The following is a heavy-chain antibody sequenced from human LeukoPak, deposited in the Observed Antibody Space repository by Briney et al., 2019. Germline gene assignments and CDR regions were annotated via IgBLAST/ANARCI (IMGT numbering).Heavy chain of an antibody. J-gene: IGHJ4*02. D-gene: IGHD5-18*01. Sequence: SVKVSCKASGGTFSSYAISWVRQAPGQGLEWMGGIIPIFGTANCAQKFQGRVTITADESTSTAYMELSGLRSEDTAVYYCARSTMDTAMVSPRSFDYWGQGTLVTVSS. CDR2: IIPIFGTA. CDR1: GGTFSSYA. CDR3: ARSTMDTAMVSPRSFDY. V-gene: IGHV1-69*13.